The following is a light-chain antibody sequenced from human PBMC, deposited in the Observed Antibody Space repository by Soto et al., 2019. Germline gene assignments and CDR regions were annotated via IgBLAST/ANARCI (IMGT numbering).Light chain of an antibody. CDR2: KAS. CDR3: QHYNSYSEA. V-gene: IGKV1D-8*03. Sequence: VIWMTQSPSLLSASTGDRVTISCRMSQGISSYLAWYQQKPGKAPKLLIYKASTLKSGVPSRFSGSGSGTEFTLTISSLQPGDFATYYCQHYNSYSEAFGQGTKVDIK. J-gene: IGKJ1*01. CDR1: QGISSY.